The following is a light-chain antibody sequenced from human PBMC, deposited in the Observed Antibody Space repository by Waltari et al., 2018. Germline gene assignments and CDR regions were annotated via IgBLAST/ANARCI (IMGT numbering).Light chain of an antibody. CDR1: RSDVGGYNY. CDR2: DVS. Sequence: SALTQPASVSGSPGQSITISCTGPRSDVGGYNYVSWYQQHPGKAPKLMIYDVSKRPSGVSNRFSGSKSGNTASLTISGLQAEDEADYYCCSYAGSSTVFGGGTKLTVL. J-gene: IGLJ2*01. CDR3: CSYAGSSTV. V-gene: IGLV2-23*02.